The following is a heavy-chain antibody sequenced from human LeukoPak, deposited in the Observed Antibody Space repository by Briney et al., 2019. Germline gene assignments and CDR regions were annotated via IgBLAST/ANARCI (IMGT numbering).Heavy chain of an antibody. J-gene: IGHJ4*02. CDR1: GYTFTGYY. D-gene: IGHD3-3*01. Sequence: ASVKVSCRASGYTFTGYYMHWVRQAPGQGLEWMGWINPNSGGTNYAQKFQGRVTMTRDTSISTAYMELSRLGAVDTAVYYCARGTDYDFWSGPNLDYWGQGTLVTVSS. CDR2: INPNSGGT. V-gene: IGHV1-2*02. CDR3: ARGTDYDFWSGPNLDY.